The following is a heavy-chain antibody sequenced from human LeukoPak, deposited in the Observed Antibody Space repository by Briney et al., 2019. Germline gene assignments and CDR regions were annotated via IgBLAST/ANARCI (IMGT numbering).Heavy chain of an antibody. CDR1: GGSISSYY. Sequence: PSETLSLTCTVSGGSISSYYWSWIRQPPGKGLEWIGSIYHSGSTYYNPSLKSRVTISVDTSKNQFSLKLSSVTAADTAVYYCARVEGAIYDAFDIWGQGTMVTVSS. D-gene: IGHD1-26*01. J-gene: IGHJ3*02. CDR2: IYHSGST. CDR3: ARVEGAIYDAFDI. V-gene: IGHV4-38-2*02.